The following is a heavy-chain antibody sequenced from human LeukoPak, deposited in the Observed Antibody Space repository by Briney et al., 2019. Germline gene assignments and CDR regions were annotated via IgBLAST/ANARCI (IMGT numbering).Heavy chain of an antibody. V-gene: IGHV3-30*02. J-gene: IGHJ4*02. Sequence: PGGSLRLSCAASGFTFSSYAMSWVRQGRGMGLEWVAFIRYDGSNKYYADSVKGRFTISRDNSKNTLYLQMNSLRAEDTAVYYCSSYGSGSYYLADYWGQGTLVTVSS. D-gene: IGHD3-10*01. CDR3: SSYGSGSYYLADY. CDR1: GFTFSSYA. CDR2: IRYDGSNK.